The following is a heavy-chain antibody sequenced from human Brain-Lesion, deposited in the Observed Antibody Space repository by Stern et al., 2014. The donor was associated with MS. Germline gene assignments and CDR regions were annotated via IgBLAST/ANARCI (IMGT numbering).Heavy chain of an antibody. CDR1: GGSISSGGYY. Sequence: QVQLVQSGPGLVKPSQTLSLSCTVSGGSISSGGYYWSWIRQPAGKGLEWNGRIFNSRSPTTTPSRKSRITISIATSKNQFSLRLNPRTAADTAVYYCARGRVVPGFQYYATDVWGQGTTVIVSS. CDR3: ARGRVVPGFQYYATDV. V-gene: IGHV4-61*02. CDR2: IFNSRSP. D-gene: IGHD2-2*01. J-gene: IGHJ6*02.